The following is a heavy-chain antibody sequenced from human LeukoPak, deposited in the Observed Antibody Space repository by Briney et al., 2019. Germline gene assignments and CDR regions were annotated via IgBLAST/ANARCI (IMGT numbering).Heavy chain of an antibody. Sequence: GGSLRLSCAASGFTFSSYSMNWDRQAPGKGLEWVSYISSSSSTIYYADSVKGRFTISRDNAKNSLYLQMNSLRAEDTAVYYCAREEYSSSYYFDYWGQGTLVTVSS. V-gene: IGHV3-48*01. J-gene: IGHJ4*02. CDR3: AREEYSSSYYFDY. D-gene: IGHD6-6*01. CDR1: GFTFSSYS. CDR2: ISSSSSTI.